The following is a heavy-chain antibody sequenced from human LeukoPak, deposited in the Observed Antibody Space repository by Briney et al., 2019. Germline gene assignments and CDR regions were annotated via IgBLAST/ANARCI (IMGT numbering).Heavy chain of an antibody. CDR3: ARATGGAAAADFDP. V-gene: IGHV4-59*06. CDR2: IYYSGTT. D-gene: IGHD6-13*01. J-gene: IGHJ5*02. CDR1: GGSISPFY. Sequence: PSETLSLTCTVSGGSISPFYWSWIRQRPGKGLEWMGFIYYSGTTYYNPSLKSRVFISLNTSQNQVSLQLSSVTAADTAVYYCARATGGAAAADFDPWGQGTLVTVSS.